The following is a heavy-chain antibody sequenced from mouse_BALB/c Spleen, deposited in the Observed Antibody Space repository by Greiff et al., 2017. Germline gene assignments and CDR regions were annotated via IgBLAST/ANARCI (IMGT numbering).Heavy chain of an antibody. V-gene: IGHV1-15*01. J-gene: IGHJ2*01. Sequence: QVQLKESGAELVRPGASVTLSCKASGYTFTDYEMHWVKQTPVHGLEWIGAIDPETGGTAYNQKFKGKATLTADKSSSTAYMELRSLTSEDSAVYYCTRSITTVVATNFDYWGQGTTLTVSS. CDR2: IDPETGGT. CDR3: TRSITTVVATNFDY. D-gene: IGHD1-1*01. CDR1: GYTFTDYE.